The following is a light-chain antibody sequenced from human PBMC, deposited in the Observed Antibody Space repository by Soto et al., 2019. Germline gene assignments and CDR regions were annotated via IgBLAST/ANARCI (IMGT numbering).Light chain of an antibody. Sequence: EIVLTQSPGTLSLSPGERATLSCRASQSVTSNYLAWYQQKPGQAPRLLIYGASNRATGIPDRFSGSGSGTDFTLTISRLEPEDFAVFYCQQYDSSPFTFGPGTKVDIK. V-gene: IGKV3-20*01. J-gene: IGKJ3*01. CDR2: GAS. CDR3: QQYDSSPFT. CDR1: QSVTSNY.